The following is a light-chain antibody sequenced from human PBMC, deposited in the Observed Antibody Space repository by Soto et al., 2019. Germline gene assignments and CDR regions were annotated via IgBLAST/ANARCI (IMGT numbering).Light chain of an antibody. V-gene: IGKV3-20*01. CDR3: QQYGSSQT. CDR1: QSVSSSY. CDR2: GAS. J-gene: IGKJ1*01. Sequence: EMVSRQSPGTLSLSPGERATLSCRASQSVSSSYLAWYQQKPGQAPRLLIYGASSRATGIPDRFSGSGSGTDFTLTISRLEPEDFAVYYCQQYGSSQTLGQGTKVDI.